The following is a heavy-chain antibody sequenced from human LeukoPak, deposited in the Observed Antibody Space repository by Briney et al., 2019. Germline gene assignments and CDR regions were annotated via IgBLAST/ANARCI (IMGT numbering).Heavy chain of an antibody. CDR3: ARLNYYDSRGPRPPIDY. CDR2: ISGYNGNT. J-gene: IGHJ4*02. CDR1: GYTFASYG. V-gene: IGHV1-18*01. Sequence: GASVKVPCKTSGYTFASYGINWLRQAPGQGLEWMGWISGYNGNTNYAQKLQGRVTMTTDTSTSTAYMELRSLRSDDTAVYYCARLNYYDSRGPRPPIDYWGQGTLVTVSS. D-gene: IGHD3-22*01.